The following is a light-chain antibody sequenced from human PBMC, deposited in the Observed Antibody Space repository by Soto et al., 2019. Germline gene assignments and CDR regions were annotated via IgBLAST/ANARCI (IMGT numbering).Light chain of an antibody. CDR2: LNSDGSH. CDR3: QTWGTGIP. J-gene: IGLJ2*01. V-gene: IGLV4-69*01. Sequence: QSVLTQSPSASASLGASVKLTCTLSSGHSSYAIAWHQQHPEKGPRYLMKLNSDGSHSKGDGIPDRFSGSSSGAERYLTISSLQSEDEADYYCQTWGTGIPFGRGTKVTVL. CDR1: SGHSSYA.